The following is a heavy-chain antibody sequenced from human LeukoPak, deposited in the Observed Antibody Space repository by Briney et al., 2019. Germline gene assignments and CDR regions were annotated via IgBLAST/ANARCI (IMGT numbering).Heavy chain of an antibody. CDR3: ARDGAGGVGARYYYYMDV. V-gene: IGHV3-74*01. CDR2: INSDGSST. D-gene: IGHD1-26*01. CDR1: GFTFSSYW. J-gene: IGHJ6*03. Sequence: GGSLRLSCAASGFTFSSYWMHWVRQAPGKGLVWVSRINSDGSSTSYADSVKGRFTISRDNAKNTLYLQMNSLRAEDTAVYYCARDGAGGVGARYYYYMDVWGKGTTVTVSS.